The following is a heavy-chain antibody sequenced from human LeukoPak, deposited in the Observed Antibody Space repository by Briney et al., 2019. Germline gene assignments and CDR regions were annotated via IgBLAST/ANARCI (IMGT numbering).Heavy chain of an antibody. J-gene: IGHJ4*02. CDR2: FDPEDGET. D-gene: IGHD3-9*01. Sequence: ASVKVSCKVSGYTLTELSMHWVRQAPGKGLEWMGGFDPEDGETIYAQKFQGRVTMTEDTSTDTAYMELSSLRSEDMAVYYCATGPREDDWNYFDYWGQGTLVTVSS. CDR1: GYTLTELS. V-gene: IGHV1-24*01. CDR3: ATGPREDDWNYFDY.